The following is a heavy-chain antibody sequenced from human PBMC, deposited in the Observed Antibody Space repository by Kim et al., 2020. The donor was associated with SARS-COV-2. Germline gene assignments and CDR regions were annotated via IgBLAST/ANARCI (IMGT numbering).Heavy chain of an antibody. CDR1: GFTFSSYS. V-gene: IGHV3-21*01. D-gene: IGHD6-19*01. CDR2: ISSSSSYI. J-gene: IGHJ5*02. Sequence: GGSLRLSCAASGFTFSSYSMNWVRQAPGKGLEWVSSISSSSSYIYYADSVKGRFTISRDNAKNSLYLQMNSLRAEDTALYYCARGGYSSGWYGWFDPWGQGTLVTVSS. CDR3: ARGGYSSGWYGWFDP.